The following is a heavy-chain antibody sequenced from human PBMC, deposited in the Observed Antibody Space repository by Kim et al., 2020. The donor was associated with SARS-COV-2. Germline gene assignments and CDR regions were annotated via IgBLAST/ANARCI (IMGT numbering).Heavy chain of an antibody. CDR1: GFTFNSYA. V-gene: IGHV3-23*01. Sequence: GGSLRLSCAASGFTFNSYAMSWVRQAPGKGLEWVSGIRDSGGSTKYADSVKGRFSISRDNSKNTLYLQMDSLRAEDTAVYYCAKVTSGSSGWFEYFQHWDQGTLVTVSS. CDR3: AKVTSGSSGWFEYFQH. J-gene: IGHJ1*01. CDR2: IRDSGGST. D-gene: IGHD6-19*01.